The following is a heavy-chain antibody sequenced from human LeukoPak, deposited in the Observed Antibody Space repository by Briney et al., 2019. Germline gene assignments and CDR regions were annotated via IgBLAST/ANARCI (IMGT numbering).Heavy chain of an antibody. CDR3: ARGSWTKRNYGMDV. V-gene: IGHV4-34*01. CDR2: INHSGST. CDR1: GGSFSGYY. D-gene: IGHD3/OR15-3a*01. J-gene: IGHJ6*02. Sequence: PSETLSLTCAVYGGSFSGYYWSWIRQPPGKGLEWIGEINHSGSTNYNPSLKSRVTISVDTSKNQFSLKLSSVTAADTAVYYCARGSWTKRNYGMDVWGQGTTVTVSS.